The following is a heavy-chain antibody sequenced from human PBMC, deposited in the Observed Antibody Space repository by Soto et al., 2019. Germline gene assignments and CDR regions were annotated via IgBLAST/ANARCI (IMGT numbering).Heavy chain of an antibody. J-gene: IGHJ4*02. D-gene: IGHD3-3*01. CDR2: ISTSGRNT. V-gene: IGHV3-21*01. CDR3: ARPLASVTIYGEGIYY. Sequence: EVQLVESGGGLVKPGGSLRLSCAASGFTFGTYSMNWVRQAPGKGLEWVSFISTSGRNTYYADSVKGRFTISRENAKNSVFLQMNSLRAEDTAVYYCARPLASVTIYGEGIYYWGQGTLVTSSS. CDR1: GFTFGTYS.